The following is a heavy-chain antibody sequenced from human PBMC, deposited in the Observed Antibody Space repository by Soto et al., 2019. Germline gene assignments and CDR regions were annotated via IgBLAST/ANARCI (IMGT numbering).Heavy chain of an antibody. CDR2: ISSSSSTI. D-gene: IGHD5-12*01. CDR1: GFTFSSYS. CDR3: ARADSGYAHGYYYYGMDV. Sequence: EVQLVESGGGLVQPGGSLRLSCAASGFTFSSYSMNWVRQAPGKGLEWVSYISSSSSTIYYADSVKGRFTISRDNAKNSVYLQMSSRRAEDTAVYYCARADSGYAHGYYYYGMDVWGQGTTVTVAS. V-gene: IGHV3-48*01. J-gene: IGHJ6*02.